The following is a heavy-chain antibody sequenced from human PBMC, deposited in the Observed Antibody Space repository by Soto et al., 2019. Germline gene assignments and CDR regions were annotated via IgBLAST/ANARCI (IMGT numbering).Heavy chain of an antibody. CDR2: IDHSGST. J-gene: IGHJ6*02. V-gene: IGHV4-34*01. CDR1: GGSFSGYY. CDR3: ARVPLGYYGSGSYSYGVEV. Sequence: QVQLQQWGAGLLKRSVTLSLTCAVSGGSFSGYYWTWIRHPPGKGLEWVEEIDHSGSTNYKASLKSRVVMAVDMAKKQFSLKLSFVTAVDTAVYYCARVPLGYYGSGSYSYGVEVWGQGTTVNVSS. D-gene: IGHD3-10*01.